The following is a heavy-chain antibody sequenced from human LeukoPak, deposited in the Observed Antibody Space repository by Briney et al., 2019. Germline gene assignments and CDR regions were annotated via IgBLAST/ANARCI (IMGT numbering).Heavy chain of an antibody. CDR3: AKDVIGYCSGGSCYSGYFQH. D-gene: IGHD2-15*01. CDR1: GFTFDDYA. Sequence: PGRSLRLSCAASGFTFDDYAMHWVRQAPGKGLEWVSGISWNSGSIGYADSVKGRFTISRDNAKNSLYLQMNSLRAEDTALYYCAKDVIGYCSGGSCYSGYFQHWGQGTLVTVSS. J-gene: IGHJ1*01. V-gene: IGHV3-9*01. CDR2: ISWNSGSI.